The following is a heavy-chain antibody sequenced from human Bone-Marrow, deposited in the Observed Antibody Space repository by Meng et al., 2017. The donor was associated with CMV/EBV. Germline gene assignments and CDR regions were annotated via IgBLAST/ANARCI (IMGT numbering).Heavy chain of an antibody. Sequence: GGSLRLSCAASGFTFSSYAMHWVRQAPGKGLEWVAVISYDGSNKYYADSVKGRSTISRDNSKNTLYLQMNSLRAEDTAVYYCARLDYSSSSCGYWGQGTLVTVSS. CDR2: ISYDGSNK. CDR3: ARLDYSSSSCGY. J-gene: IGHJ4*02. CDR1: GFTFSSYA. D-gene: IGHD6-6*01. V-gene: IGHV3-30-3*01.